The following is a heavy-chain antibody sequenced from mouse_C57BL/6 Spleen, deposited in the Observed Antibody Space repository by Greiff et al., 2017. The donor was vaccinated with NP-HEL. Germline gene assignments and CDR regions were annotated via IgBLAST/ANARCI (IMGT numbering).Heavy chain of an antibody. CDR3: ARYYGSSYGFDY. CDR1: GYTFTSYW. D-gene: IGHD1-1*01. CDR2: IDPSDSAT. V-gene: IGHV1-52*01. Sequence: QVQLQQPGAELVRPGSSVKLSCKASGYTFTSYWMHWVKQRPIQGLEWIGNIDPSDSATHYNQKFKDKATLTVDKSSSTAYMQLSSLTSEDSAVYYCARYYGSSYGFDYWGQGTTLTVSS. J-gene: IGHJ2*01.